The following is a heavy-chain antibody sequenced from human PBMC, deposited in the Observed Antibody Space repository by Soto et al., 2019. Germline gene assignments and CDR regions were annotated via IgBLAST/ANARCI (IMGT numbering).Heavy chain of an antibody. J-gene: IGHJ4*02. D-gene: IGHD6-19*01. Sequence: QITLRESGPTLVKPTQTLTLTCSFSGFSLSSTAVGVNWIRQPPGKAPEWLALIYWDDDNHYSPSLKSRLTITKDTSKNQVVFTMTNMDTVDTATYYCAHGRGWLSDYWGQGILVTVSS. V-gene: IGHV2-5*02. CDR2: IYWDDDN. CDR3: AHGRGWLSDY. CDR1: GFSLSSTAVG.